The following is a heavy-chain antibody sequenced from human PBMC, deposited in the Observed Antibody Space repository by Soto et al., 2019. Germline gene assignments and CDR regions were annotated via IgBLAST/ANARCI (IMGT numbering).Heavy chain of an antibody. CDR1: GFTFSDYV. V-gene: IGHV3-30*03. Sequence: QVQLVESGGGVVQPGRSLRLSCAASGFTFSDYVMHWVRQVPGKGLEWVAIISHDERSKYYADSVKGRFTISRDNSNNMLYLQMDSLPTEDTALYYCARRLEGASSDLLDYWGQGTLVTVSS. CDR3: ARRLEGASSDLLDY. CDR2: ISHDERSK. J-gene: IGHJ4*02. D-gene: IGHD3-22*01.